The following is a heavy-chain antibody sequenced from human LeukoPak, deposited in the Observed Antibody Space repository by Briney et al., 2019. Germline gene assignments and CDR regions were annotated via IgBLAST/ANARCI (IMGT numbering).Heavy chain of an antibody. V-gene: IGHV1-69*05. D-gene: IGHD6-13*01. J-gene: IGHJ4*02. Sequence: LVKVSCKASGGTFSSYAISWLRQAPGQGLEWMGRIIPIFGTANYAQKFQGRVTITTDESTSTAYMELSSLRSEDTAVYYCARGGIAAAGRFDYWGQGTLVTVSS. CDR1: GGTFSSYA. CDR3: ARGGIAAAGRFDY. CDR2: IIPIFGTA.